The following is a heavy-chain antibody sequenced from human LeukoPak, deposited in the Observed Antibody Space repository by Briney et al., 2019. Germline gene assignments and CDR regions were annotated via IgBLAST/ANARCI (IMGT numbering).Heavy chain of an antibody. V-gene: IGHV3-74*01. CDR3: AMGPYYYDSSGCYY. J-gene: IGHJ4*02. CDR2: INSDGSST. Sequence: VGSLRLSCAASGFTFSSYWMHWVRQAPGKGLVWVSRINSDGSSTSYADSVKGRFTISRDNAKNTLYLQMNSLRAEDTAVYYCAMGPYYYDSSGCYYWGQGTLVTVSS. D-gene: IGHD3-22*01. CDR1: GFTFSSYW.